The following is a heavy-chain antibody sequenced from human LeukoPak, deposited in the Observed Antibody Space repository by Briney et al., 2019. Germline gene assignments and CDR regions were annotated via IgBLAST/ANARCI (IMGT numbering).Heavy chain of an antibody. D-gene: IGHD2-2*01. Sequence: ASVKVSCKASGYTFTSYGVHWVRQAPGQGLEWMGWISAYNGNTNYAQKLQGRVTMTTDTSTSTAYMELRSLRSDDTAVYYCARDGRIVVVPAANLVYYYGMDVWGQGTTVTVSS. J-gene: IGHJ6*02. V-gene: IGHV1-18*01. CDR3: ARDGRIVVVPAANLVYYYGMDV. CDR1: GYTFTSYG. CDR2: ISAYNGNT.